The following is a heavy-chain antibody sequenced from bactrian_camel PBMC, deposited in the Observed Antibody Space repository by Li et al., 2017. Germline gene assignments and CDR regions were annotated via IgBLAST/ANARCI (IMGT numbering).Heavy chain of an antibody. CDR1: GFTFSSHY. Sequence: QLVESGGGSVQPGGSLRLSCAASGFTFSSHYIAWVRQAPGKGLEWVSSSGRGGRNTYYTDSVKGRFTISRDNAKNTVYLQMNSLKSGDTARYYCATPKADIYQKHFAYWGQGTQVTVS. CDR3: ATPKADIYQKHFAY. V-gene: IGHV3S40*01. J-gene: IGHJ6*01. CDR2: SGRGGRNT.